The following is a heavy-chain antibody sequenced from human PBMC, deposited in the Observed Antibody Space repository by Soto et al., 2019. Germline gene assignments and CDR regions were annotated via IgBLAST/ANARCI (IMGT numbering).Heavy chain of an antibody. CDR2: TYYRSKWYY. CDR1: GDSVSSNSAG. Sequence: SQTLSLTCAITGDSVSSNSAGWSWVRQSPSRGLEWLGRTYYRSKWYYEYAVSVRGRITINPDTSKNQYSLQLNSVTPEDTAVYYCARDHGYCSSTSCYTSTVGMDVWGQGTTVTVSS. J-gene: IGHJ6*02. D-gene: IGHD2-2*02. CDR3: ARDHGYCSSTSCYTSTVGMDV. V-gene: IGHV6-1*01.